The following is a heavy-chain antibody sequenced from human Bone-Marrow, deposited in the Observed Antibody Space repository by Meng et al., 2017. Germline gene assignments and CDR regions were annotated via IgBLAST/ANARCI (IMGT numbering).Heavy chain of an antibody. CDR3: ARERHYYDSSGYLFPAYFDY. J-gene: IGHJ4*02. V-gene: IGHV3-23*01. D-gene: IGHD3-22*01. CDR2: ISWDGGST. Sequence: LSLTCAASGFTFSSYEMNWVRQAPGKGLEWVSLISWDGGSTYYADSVKGRFTISRDNSKNTLYLQMNSLRAEDTAVYYCARERHYYDSSGYLFPAYFDYWGQGTLVTVSS. CDR1: GFTFSSYE.